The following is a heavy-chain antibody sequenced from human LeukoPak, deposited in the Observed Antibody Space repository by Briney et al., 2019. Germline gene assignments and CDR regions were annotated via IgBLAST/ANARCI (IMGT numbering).Heavy chain of an antibody. CDR2: ISYDGSNK. D-gene: IGHD6-13*01. V-gene: IGHV3-30*03. Sequence: GGSLRLSCAASGFTFSSYGMHWVRQAPGKGLEWVAVISYDGSNKYYADSVKGRFTISRDNSKNTLYLQMNSLRVEDTAVYYCACGSSLGYWGQGTLVTVSS. J-gene: IGHJ4*02. CDR3: ACGSSLGY. CDR1: GFTFSSYG.